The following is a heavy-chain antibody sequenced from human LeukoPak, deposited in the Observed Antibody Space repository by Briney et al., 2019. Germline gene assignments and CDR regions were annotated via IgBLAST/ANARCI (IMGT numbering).Heavy chain of an antibody. Sequence: GASVKVSCKASGYTFTSYGISWVRQAPGQGLEWMGWISAYNGNTNYAQKLQGRVTMTTDTSTSTAYMEPRSLRSDDTAVYYCARDPTPYCSSTSCYTRWFDPWGQGTLVTVSS. V-gene: IGHV1-18*01. CDR1: GYTFTSYG. CDR3: ARDPTPYCSSTSCYTRWFDP. D-gene: IGHD2-2*02. CDR2: ISAYNGNT. J-gene: IGHJ5*02.